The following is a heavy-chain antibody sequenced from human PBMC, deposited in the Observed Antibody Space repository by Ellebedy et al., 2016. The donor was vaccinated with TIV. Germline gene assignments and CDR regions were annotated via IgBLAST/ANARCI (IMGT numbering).Heavy chain of an antibody. D-gene: IGHD3-22*01. V-gene: IGHV2-5*02. J-gene: IGHJ5*02. CDR1: GFSLTTSPVG. Sequence: SGPTLVXPTQPLTLTCTFSGFSLTTSPVGVGWVRQPPGKALEWLALIYWDDDKRYSPSLKSRLTITKDTSKNQVVLTMTNMDPVDTATYYCAHSVVTMIVEPWFDPWGQGTLVTVSS. CDR2: IYWDDDK. CDR3: AHSVVTMIVEPWFDP.